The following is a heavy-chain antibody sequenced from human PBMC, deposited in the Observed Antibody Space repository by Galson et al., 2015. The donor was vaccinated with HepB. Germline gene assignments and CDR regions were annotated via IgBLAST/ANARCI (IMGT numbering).Heavy chain of an antibody. Sequence: SLRLSCAASGFTFSSYGMHWVRQAPGKGLEWVAVISYDGSNKYYADSVKGRFTISRDNSKNTLYLQMNSLRAEDTAVYYCAKDPRYSPTYYYYGMDVWGQGTTVTVSS. CDR3: AKDPRYSPTYYYYGMDV. CDR1: GFTFSSYG. J-gene: IGHJ6*02. V-gene: IGHV3-30*18. D-gene: IGHD3-16*02. CDR2: ISYDGSNK.